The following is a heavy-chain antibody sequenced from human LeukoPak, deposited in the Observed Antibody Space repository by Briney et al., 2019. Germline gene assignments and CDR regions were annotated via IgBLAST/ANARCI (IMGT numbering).Heavy chain of an antibody. Sequence: GASVKVSCKASGYTFTSYGISWVRQAPGQGVEGMGWISAYNGNTNYAQKLQGRVTMTTDTSTSTAYMELRSLRSDDTAVYYCARLSRVYCSSTSCTLDYWGQGTLVTVSS. CDR1: GYTFTSYG. D-gene: IGHD2-2*01. CDR2: ISAYNGNT. J-gene: IGHJ4*02. CDR3: ARLSRVYCSSTSCTLDY. V-gene: IGHV1-18*01.